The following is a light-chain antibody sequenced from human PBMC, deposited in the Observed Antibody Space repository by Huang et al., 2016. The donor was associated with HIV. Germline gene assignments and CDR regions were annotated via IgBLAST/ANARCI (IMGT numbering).Light chain of an antibody. J-gene: IGKJ1*01. CDR3: QQYNNWPPWT. CDR1: AGVSNN. CDR2: GAS. V-gene: IGKV3D-15*01. Sequence: IVMTQSPATLSVSPGERATLSCRASAGVSNNVVWYQQRPGPTPRLLIHGASTRHTGIPAKFSGRGSGTEFTLTITSLQPEDSAVYYCQQYNNWPPWTFGPGTQVEI.